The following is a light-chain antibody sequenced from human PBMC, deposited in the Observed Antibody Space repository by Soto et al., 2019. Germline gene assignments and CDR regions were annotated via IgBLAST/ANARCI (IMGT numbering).Light chain of an antibody. J-gene: IGKJ1*01. CDR3: LQHHTYPWT. V-gene: IGKV1-39*01. CDR1: QSISSY. Sequence: DIQMTQSPSSLSASVGDGVTITCRASQSISSYLNWYQQNPGKAPNLLIYGASNLQSGVPSRFGGSGSGTDFTLTISSVEPEDFATYYCLQHHTYPWTFGQGTKVDIK. CDR2: GAS.